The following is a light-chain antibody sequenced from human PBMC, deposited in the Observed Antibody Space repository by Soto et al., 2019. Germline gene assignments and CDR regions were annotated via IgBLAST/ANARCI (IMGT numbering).Light chain of an antibody. CDR3: QQYRNWPRT. Sequence: ETVMTQSPATLSVSPGERATLSCRASQSISSDLAWYQQKPGQAPRLLIFGASTRATSFPARFTGSGSETDFTLTISSLQSEDFAVYYCQQYRNWPRTFGQGTKV. V-gene: IGKV3-15*01. CDR2: GAS. CDR1: QSISSD. J-gene: IGKJ1*01.